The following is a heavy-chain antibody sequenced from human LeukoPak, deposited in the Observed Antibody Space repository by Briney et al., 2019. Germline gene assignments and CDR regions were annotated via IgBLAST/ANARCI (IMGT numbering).Heavy chain of an antibody. Sequence: ASVKVSCKASGYTFTSYDINWVRQATGQGLEWMGWMNPNSGNTGYAQKFQGRVTMTRNTSISTAYMELSSLRCEDTAVYYCARGVATSWWYYYYYMDVWGKGTTVTVSS. CDR1: GYTFTSYD. D-gene: IGHD5-12*01. J-gene: IGHJ6*03. V-gene: IGHV1-8*01. CDR2: MNPNSGNT. CDR3: ARGVATSWWYYYYYMDV.